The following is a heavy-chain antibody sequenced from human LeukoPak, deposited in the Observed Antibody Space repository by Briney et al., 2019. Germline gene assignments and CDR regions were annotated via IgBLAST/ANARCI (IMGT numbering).Heavy chain of an antibody. CDR2: ISSSISYI. CDR3: AARWCSSTSWYYNWFDP. Sequence: GGSLRLSCAASGFTFSSYSMNWVRQAPGKGLEWVSSISSSISYIYYAHSVKGRFTISRDNAQNSLSLQMNSLRAEDTVVYYCAARWCSSTSWYYNWFDPWGQGTLVTVSS. J-gene: IGHJ5*02. D-gene: IGHD2-2*01. V-gene: IGHV3-21*01. CDR1: GFTFSSYS.